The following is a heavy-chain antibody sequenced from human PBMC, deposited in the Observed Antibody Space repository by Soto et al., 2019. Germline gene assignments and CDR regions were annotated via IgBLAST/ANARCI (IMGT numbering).Heavy chain of an antibody. CDR2: IYHSGST. D-gene: IGHD3-22*01. CDR1: GYSISSGYY. J-gene: IGHJ3*02. V-gene: IGHV4-38-2*02. CDR3: AREYGIYYDSSGYFDAFDI. Sequence: KPSETLSLTCAVSGYSISSGYYWGWIRQPPGKGLEWIGSIYHSGSTYYNPSLKSRVTISVDTSKNQFSLKLSSVTAADTAVYYCAREYGIYYDSSGYFDAFDIWGQGTMVTVSS.